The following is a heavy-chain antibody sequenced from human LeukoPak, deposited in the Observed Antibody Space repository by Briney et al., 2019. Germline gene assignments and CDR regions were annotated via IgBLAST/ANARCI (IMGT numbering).Heavy chain of an antibody. CDR2: IYHSGST. V-gene: IGHV4-4*02. CDR3: ARFGPLYYYGSGRGTYAFDI. J-gene: IGHJ3*02. Sequence: SETLSLTCSVSGGSIRSDSSFWNWIRQHPGKGLEWIGEIYHSGSTNYNPSLKSRVTISVDKSKNQFSLKLSSVTAADTAVYYCARFGPLYYYGSGRGTYAFDIWGQGTMVTVSS. D-gene: IGHD3-10*01. CDR1: GGSIRSDSSF.